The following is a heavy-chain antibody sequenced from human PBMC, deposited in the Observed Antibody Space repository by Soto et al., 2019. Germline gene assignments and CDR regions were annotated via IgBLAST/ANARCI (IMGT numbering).Heavy chain of an antibody. Sequence: GGSLRLSCAASGIPFTTYAMSWVRQAPGKGLEWVSAISGSGGSTYYADAVKGRFTISRDNPKNTLHLQLNSLRAEETSIYYCAKDRLGRQLGTDAFDIWGQGTMVTVSS. CDR3: AKDRLGRQLGTDAFDI. V-gene: IGHV3-23*01. J-gene: IGHJ3*02. CDR1: GIPFTTYA. D-gene: IGHD6-13*01. CDR2: ISGSGGST.